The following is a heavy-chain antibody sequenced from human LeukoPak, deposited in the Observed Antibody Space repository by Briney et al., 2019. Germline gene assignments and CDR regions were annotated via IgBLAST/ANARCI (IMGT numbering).Heavy chain of an antibody. V-gene: IGHV3-74*01. CDR1: GFTFSSYW. J-gene: IGHJ4*02. CDR3: ATLMVRDPRAGFDC. D-gene: IGHD3-10*01. Sequence: PGGSLRLSCAASGFTFSSYWTHWVRQAPGKGLGWVSRINSDGRSTRYADSVKGRFTISRDNAKKTLYLEMNSLRAGDMAVYYWATLMVRDPRAGFDCWGQGTLVTVYS. CDR2: INSDGRST.